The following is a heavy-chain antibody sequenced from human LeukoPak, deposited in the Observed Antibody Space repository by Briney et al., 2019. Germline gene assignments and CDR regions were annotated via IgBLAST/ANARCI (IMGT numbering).Heavy chain of an antibody. CDR2: INSGGSST. Sequence: PGGSLRLSCAASGFTVSSYWMHWVRQAPGKGLVCVSRINSGGSSTSYADSVKGRFTISRDNAKNTLYLQMNSLRAEDTAVYYCARETSGSSDYWGQGTLVTVSS. CDR1: GFTVSSYW. CDR3: ARETSGSSDY. V-gene: IGHV3-74*01. J-gene: IGHJ4*02. D-gene: IGHD1-26*01.